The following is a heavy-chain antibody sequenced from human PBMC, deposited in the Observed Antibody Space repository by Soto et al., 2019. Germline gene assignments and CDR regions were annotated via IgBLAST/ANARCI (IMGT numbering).Heavy chain of an antibody. CDR2: IIPIFGTA. Sequence: SVKVSCKASAGTFSSYAISWVRQAPGQGLEWMGGIIPIFGTANYAQKFQGRVTITADESTSTAYMELSSLRSEDTAVYYCARAYDFWSGQEAFDYWGQGTLVTVSS. V-gene: IGHV1-69*13. CDR3: ARAYDFWSGQEAFDY. CDR1: AGTFSSYA. D-gene: IGHD3-3*01. J-gene: IGHJ4*02.